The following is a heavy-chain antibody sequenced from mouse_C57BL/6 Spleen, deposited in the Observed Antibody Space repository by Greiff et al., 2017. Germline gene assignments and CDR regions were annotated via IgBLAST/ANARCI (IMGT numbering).Heavy chain of an antibody. CDR2: IYPGSGNT. CDR1: GYTFTDYY. Sequence: QVQLQQSGAELVRPGASVKLSCKASGYTFTDYYINWVKQRPGQGLEWIARIYPGSGNTYYNEKFKGKATLTAEKSSSTAYMQLSSLTSEDYAVYFCAREGGSGSYYFDYWGQGTTLTVSS. V-gene: IGHV1-76*01. CDR3: AREGGSGSYYFDY. J-gene: IGHJ2*01. D-gene: IGHD3-2*02.